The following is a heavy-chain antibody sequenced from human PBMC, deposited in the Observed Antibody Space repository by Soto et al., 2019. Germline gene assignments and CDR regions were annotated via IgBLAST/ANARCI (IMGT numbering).Heavy chain of an antibody. J-gene: IGHJ4*02. CDR3: ARVESRIASRSGY. D-gene: IGHD3-3*02. Sequence: EVQLVESGGGLVQPGGSLRLSCAASGFTFSSYSMNWVRQAPGKGLEWVSYISSSSSAIYYADSVRGRFTISRDNAKNSLYLQMNSLRAEDTAVYYCARVESRIASRSGYWCQGTLVTVSS. V-gene: IGHV3-48*01. CDR2: ISSSSSAI. CDR1: GFTFSSYS.